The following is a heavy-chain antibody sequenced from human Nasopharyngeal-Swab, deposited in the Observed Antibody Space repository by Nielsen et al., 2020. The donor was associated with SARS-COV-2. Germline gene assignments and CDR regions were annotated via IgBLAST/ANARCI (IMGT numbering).Heavy chain of an antibody. V-gene: IGHV1-46*01. D-gene: IGHD1-1*01. CDR1: GYTFTGYY. Sequence: ASVKVSCKASGYTFTGYYMHWVRQAPGQGLEWMGIINPSGGSTSYAQKFQGRVTMTRDTSTSTVYMELRSEDTAVYYCARDAAAGTTRGAFDIWGQGTMVTVSS. CDR3: ARDAAAGTTRGAFDI. J-gene: IGHJ3*02. CDR2: INPSGGST.